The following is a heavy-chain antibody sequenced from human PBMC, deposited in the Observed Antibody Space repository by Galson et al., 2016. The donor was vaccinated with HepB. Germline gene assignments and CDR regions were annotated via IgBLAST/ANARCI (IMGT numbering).Heavy chain of an antibody. D-gene: IGHD2-21*01. Sequence: SLRLSCAASGFTFSGFWMTWVRQAPGKGLEWVANIKEDGSETYYVDSVKGRFTASRDNAKNSLYLQMNTLRHEDTAIYYCARDYSVVAIHDYWGQGTLVTVSS. CDR3: ARDYSVVAIHDY. J-gene: IGHJ4*02. V-gene: IGHV3-7*03. CDR1: GFTFSGFW. CDR2: IKEDGSET.